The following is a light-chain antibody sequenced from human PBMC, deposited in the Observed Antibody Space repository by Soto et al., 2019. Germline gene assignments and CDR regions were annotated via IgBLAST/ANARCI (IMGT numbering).Light chain of an antibody. CDR3: HQYNNWPPGT. J-gene: IGKJ5*01. Sequence: EIVLTQSPGTLSLSPGERATLSCRASQSVSNNYLAWYQQKPGQAPRLLIYDATTRAAGVPARFSGSGSGTEFTLTISSLQSEDFALYYCHQYNNWPPGTFGQGTRLEIK. CDR2: DAT. CDR1: QSVSNN. V-gene: IGKV3-15*01.